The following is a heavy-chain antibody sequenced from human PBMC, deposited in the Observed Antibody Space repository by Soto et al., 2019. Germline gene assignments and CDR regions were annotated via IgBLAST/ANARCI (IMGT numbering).Heavy chain of an antibody. CDR3: ARDLRYCSSTSCSVPGWFDP. Sequence: PSETLSLTCTVSGGSISSGDYYWSWIRQPPGKGLEWIGYIYYSGSTYYNPSLKSRVTISVDTSKNQFSLKLSSVTAADTAVYYCARDLRYCSSTSCSVPGWFDPWGQGTLVTVSS. CDR2: IYYSGST. V-gene: IGHV4-30-4*01. J-gene: IGHJ5*02. D-gene: IGHD2-2*01. CDR1: GGSISSGDYY.